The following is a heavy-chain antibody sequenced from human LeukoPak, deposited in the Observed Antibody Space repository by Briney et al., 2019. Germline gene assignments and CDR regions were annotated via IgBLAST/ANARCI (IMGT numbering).Heavy chain of an antibody. CDR2: MNPNSGNT. Sequence: GASVTVSCKASGYTFTTYDINWVRQAPGQGREWMGWMNPNSGNTVYAQKFQGRVTMTRNTSISTAYMELSSLRSEDTAVYYCARGFVRTTVYMDVWGKGTTVTISS. V-gene: IGHV1-8*01. D-gene: IGHD3-10*02. CDR3: ARGFVRTTVYMDV. J-gene: IGHJ6*03. CDR1: GYTFTTYD.